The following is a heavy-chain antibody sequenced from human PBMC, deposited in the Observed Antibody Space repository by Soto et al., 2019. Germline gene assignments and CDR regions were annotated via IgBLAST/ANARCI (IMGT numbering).Heavy chain of an antibody. CDR3: AHRGSTGTTSYLDS. Sequence: SGPTLVNPTQTLTLTCTFSGFSLSTSGVGVGWIRQPPGKALEWLALIYWDGESRYNPLLRSRLTLTEDAPKNQVVLTMTNMDPEDTATYYCAHRGSTGTTSYLDSWGQGTLVTVSS. J-gene: IGHJ4*02. D-gene: IGHD1-7*01. CDR2: IYWDGES. CDR1: GFSLSTSGVG. V-gene: IGHV2-5*02.